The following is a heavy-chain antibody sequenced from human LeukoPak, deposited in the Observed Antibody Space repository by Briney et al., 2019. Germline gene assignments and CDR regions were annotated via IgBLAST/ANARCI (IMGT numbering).Heavy chain of an antibody. CDR1: GFTFSRYG. CDR3: SKTIAVADPTDY. CDR2: MSSDGGDI. D-gene: IGHD6-19*01. J-gene: IGHJ4*02. Sequence: PGGSLRLSCAASGFTFSRYGMHWVRQAPGKGLEWLAVMSSDGGDICYADSVKGRFTISRDNSKNTLYLQMNSLRAEDTAVYYCSKTIAVADPTDYWGQGTLVTVSS. V-gene: IGHV3-30*18.